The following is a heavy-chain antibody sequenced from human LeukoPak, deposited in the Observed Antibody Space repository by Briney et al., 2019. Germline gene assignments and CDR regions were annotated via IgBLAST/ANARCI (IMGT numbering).Heavy chain of an antibody. CDR2: IYSDGST. D-gene: IGHD2-15*01. CDR1: GFTVSSNY. V-gene: IGHV3-53*01. CDR3: ARGTVVYCSVGSCTLGS. Sequence: GGSLRLSCAASGFTVSSNYMSWVRQAPGKGLEWVSVIYSDGSTYYADSAKGRFTISRDNSKNTLYLQMNSLRAEDTAVYYCARGTVVYCSVGSCTLGSWGEGTLVTVSS. J-gene: IGHJ5*02.